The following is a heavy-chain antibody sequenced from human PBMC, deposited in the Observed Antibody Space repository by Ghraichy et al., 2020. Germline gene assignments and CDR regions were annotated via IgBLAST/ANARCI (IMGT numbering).Heavy chain of an antibody. D-gene: IGHD6-19*01. J-gene: IGHJ4*02. CDR2: INEDGSEK. CDR1: GFTFSGNW. Sequence: SCAASGFTFSGNWLSWVRQVAGKGLEWVANINEDGSEKYYVDSVKGRFTISRDNAKNSLYLQMNSLRAEDTAVYYCARADQAGSTDSWGQGALVTVSS. CDR3: ARADQAGSTDS. V-gene: IGHV3-7*03.